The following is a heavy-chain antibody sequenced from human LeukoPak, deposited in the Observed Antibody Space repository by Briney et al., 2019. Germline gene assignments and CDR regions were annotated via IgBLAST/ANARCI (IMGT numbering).Heavy chain of an antibody. J-gene: IGHJ4*02. CDR2: IYYSGST. CDR1: GGSISSYY. D-gene: IGHD4-17*01. Sequence: SETLSLTCTVSGGSISSYYWSWIRQPPGKGLEWIGYIYYSGSTNYNPSLKSRVTISVDTSKNQFSLKLSSVTAADTAVYYCARGPLATVPFDYWGQGTLVTVSS. CDR3: ARGPLATVPFDY. V-gene: IGHV4-59*01.